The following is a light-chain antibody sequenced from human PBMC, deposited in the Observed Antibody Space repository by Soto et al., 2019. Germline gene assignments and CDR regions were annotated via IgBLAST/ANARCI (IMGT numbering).Light chain of an antibody. CDR3: KSYDSSLTTFV. Sequence: QCLLSHPPAVSGAPGQRFSISCTPSISNIGAEYDVHWYQQLPGTAPKRLIYGDNTRPSGVPDRFSGSKSGTSASLAITGLQPEDEPDYYCKSYDSSLTTFVFGTGTKVTVL. CDR2: GDN. J-gene: IGLJ1*01. V-gene: IGLV1-40*01. CDR1: ISNIGAEYD.